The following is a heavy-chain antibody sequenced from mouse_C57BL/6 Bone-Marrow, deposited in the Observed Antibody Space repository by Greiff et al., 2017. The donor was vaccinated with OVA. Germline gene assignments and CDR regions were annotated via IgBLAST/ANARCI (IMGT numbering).Heavy chain of an antibody. Sequence: QVQLQQSGAELVKPGASVKLSCKASGYTFTSYWMHWVKQRPGQGLEWIGMIHPNSGSTNYNEKFKSKATLTVDKSSSTAYMQLSSLTSEDSAVYYCARRDYSNYIAYWGQGTLVTVSA. J-gene: IGHJ3*01. CDR3: ARRDYSNYIAY. D-gene: IGHD2-5*01. CDR1: GYTFTSYW. CDR2: IHPNSGST. V-gene: IGHV1-64*01.